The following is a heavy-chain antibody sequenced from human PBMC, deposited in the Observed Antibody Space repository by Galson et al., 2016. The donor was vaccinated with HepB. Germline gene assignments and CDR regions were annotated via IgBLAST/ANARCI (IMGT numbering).Heavy chain of an antibody. CDR2: ISGGGTST. Sequence: SLRLSCAASGFTLSTYAMSWVRQAPGRGLEWVSVISGGGTSTDYADSVKGRFTISRDISKNTVDLTMNSLRVEDTALYYCAKLGSYSYPNYFDSWGQGTLVTVSS. D-gene: IGHD3-16*02. CDR3: AKLGSYSYPNYFDS. V-gene: IGHV3-23*01. CDR1: GFTLSTYA. J-gene: IGHJ4*02.